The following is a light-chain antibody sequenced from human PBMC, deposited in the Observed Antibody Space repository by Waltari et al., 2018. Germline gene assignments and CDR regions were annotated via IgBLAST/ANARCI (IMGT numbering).Light chain of an antibody. CDR2: KDH. V-gene: IGLV6-57*04. CDR1: RGSITSDF. CDR3: QTCDTTVLI. J-gene: IGLJ2*01. Sequence: NFVLTQPHSVSGSPGRTVTISCTRSRGSITSDFVQWYRLRPGSAPTTIIYKDHQRPSGVPDRFSGSIDTSSNSASLTISGLTTEDEADYYCQTCDTTVLIFGGGTQLTVL.